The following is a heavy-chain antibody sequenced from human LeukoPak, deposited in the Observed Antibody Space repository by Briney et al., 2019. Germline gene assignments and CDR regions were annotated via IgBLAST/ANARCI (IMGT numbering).Heavy chain of an antibody. V-gene: IGHV3-21*01. CDR1: GFTFSSYS. CDR3: ARTVDTAMVIRY. Sequence: GGSLRLSCAASGFTFSSYSMNWVRQAPGKGLEWVSSISSSSSYINFADSVKGRFTSSRDNAKNSLYLQMNSLRAEDTAVYYCARTVDTAMVIRYWGQGTLVTVSS. J-gene: IGHJ4*02. CDR2: ISSSSSYI. D-gene: IGHD5-18*01.